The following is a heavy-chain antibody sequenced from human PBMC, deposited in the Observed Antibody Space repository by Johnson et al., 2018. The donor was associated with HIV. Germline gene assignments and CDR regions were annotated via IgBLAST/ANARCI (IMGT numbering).Heavy chain of an antibody. V-gene: IGHV3-43*01. Sequence: VQLVESGGGVVQPGGSLRLSCAASGFTFDDYSMQWVRQPPGKGLEWVSLISWDGGSTYYADSVKGRFTISRDNSKNSLYLQMSSLRTEDTALYYCAKGGLGILDAVDFWGQGTMVTVSS. CDR2: ISWDGGST. D-gene: IGHD7-27*01. CDR3: AKGGLGILDAVDF. J-gene: IGHJ3*01. CDR1: GFTFDDYS.